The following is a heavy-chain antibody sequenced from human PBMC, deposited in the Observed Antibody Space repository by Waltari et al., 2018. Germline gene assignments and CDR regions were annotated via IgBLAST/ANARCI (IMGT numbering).Heavy chain of an antibody. D-gene: IGHD3-3*01. CDR3: SKIRDFWSGRQAFDY. J-gene: IGHJ4*02. Sequence: EVQLLESGGGLVQPGGSLRLSCAASGFTFSSYAMSWVRQAPGQGLEWVSAISGSGGSTYYADSVKGRCTISRDNSKNTLYLQMNSLSAEDTAVDYCSKIRDFWSGRQAFDYWGQGTLVTVSS. CDR2: ISGSGGST. V-gene: IGHV3-23*01. CDR1: GFTFSSYA.